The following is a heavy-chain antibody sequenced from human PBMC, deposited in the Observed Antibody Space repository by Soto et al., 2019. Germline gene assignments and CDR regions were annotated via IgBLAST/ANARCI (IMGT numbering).Heavy chain of an antibody. CDR3: ARERSYYCGGDCYIIVY. J-gene: IGHJ4*02. CDR2: IWYDGSNK. D-gene: IGHD2-21*02. V-gene: IGHV3-33*01. Sequence: GGSLRLSCAASGFTFSSYGMHWVRQAPGKGLEWVAVIWYDGSNKYYADSVKGRFTISRDNSKNTLYLQMNSLRAEDTAVYYCARERSYYCGGDCYIIVYWGQGTLVTVSS. CDR1: GFTFSSYG.